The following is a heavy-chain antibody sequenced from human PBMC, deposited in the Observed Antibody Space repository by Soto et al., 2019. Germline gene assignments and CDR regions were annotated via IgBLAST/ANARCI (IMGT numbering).Heavy chain of an antibody. CDR2: IIPIFGTA. Sequence: ASVKVSCKASGGTFSSYAISWVRQAPGQGLEWMGGIIPIFGTANYAQKFQGRVTITADESISTAYMELSRLRSDDTAVYYCARGMGYSSSSYYYYYGMDVWGQGTTVTVSS. J-gene: IGHJ6*02. D-gene: IGHD6-6*01. V-gene: IGHV1-69*13. CDR1: GGTFSSYA. CDR3: ARGMGYSSSSYYYYYGMDV.